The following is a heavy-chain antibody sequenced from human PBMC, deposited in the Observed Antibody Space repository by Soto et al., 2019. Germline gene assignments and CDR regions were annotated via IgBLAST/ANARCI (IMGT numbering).Heavy chain of an antibody. CDR1: GFTFSNFG. CDR2: ISYDGRSE. D-gene: IGHD2-15*01. CDR3: AKDLDVVMVLSATRGLDV. V-gene: IGHV3-30*18. J-gene: IGHJ6*02. Sequence: VQLVESGGGMIQPGKSLRLSCVGSGFTFSNFGMHWVRQAPGNGLEWVAGISYDGRSESYVDSVRGRFTLSRDNSKNTLSLQMISLRPEDTGVYYCAKDLDVVMVLSATRGLDVWGQGTTVTVSS.